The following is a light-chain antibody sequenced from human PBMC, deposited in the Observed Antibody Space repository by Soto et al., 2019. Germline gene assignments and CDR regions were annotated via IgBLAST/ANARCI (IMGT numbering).Light chain of an antibody. V-gene: IGKV3-15*01. J-gene: IGKJ2*01. CDR1: QGVSSN. CDR2: GAS. CDR3: QQYNKWPRT. Sequence: IVMTQSPATLSVSPGERATLSCRASQGVSSNVAWYQQKPGQAPRLLIYGASTRASGVPARISGSGSGTEFTLTISSLQSEDFAVYYCQQYNKWPRTFGQGTKLEIK.